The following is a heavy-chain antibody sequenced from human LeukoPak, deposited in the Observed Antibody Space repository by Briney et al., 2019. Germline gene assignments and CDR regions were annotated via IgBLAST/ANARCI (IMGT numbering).Heavy chain of an antibody. D-gene: IGHD6-13*01. Sequence: ASVKVSCKASGYTFTGYYMHWVRQAPGQGLEWMGWINPNSGGTNYVQKFQGRVTMTRDTSIATVYMELSRLTSDDTAVYYCAREEGYSSSWYHFDYWGQGTLVTVSS. CDR1: GYTFTGYY. CDR3: AREEGYSSSWYHFDY. J-gene: IGHJ4*02. CDR2: INPNSGGT. V-gene: IGHV1-2*02.